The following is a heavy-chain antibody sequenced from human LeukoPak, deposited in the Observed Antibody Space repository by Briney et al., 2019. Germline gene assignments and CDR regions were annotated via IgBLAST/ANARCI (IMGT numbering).Heavy chain of an antibody. J-gene: IGHJ5*02. CDR2: INRYNNRI. CDR1: GYNFLNYG. D-gene: IGHD6-19*01. Sequence: ASVKVSCKASGYNFLNYGINWVRQAPGQGLEWMGWINRYNNRISHMQKFQGRVTLTTDTSTSTAYMELGNLRFDDTAVYYCARVKWEPPVRAVAAGDWFDPWGQGTLVTVSS. V-gene: IGHV1-18*01. CDR3: ARVKWEPPVRAVAAGDWFDP.